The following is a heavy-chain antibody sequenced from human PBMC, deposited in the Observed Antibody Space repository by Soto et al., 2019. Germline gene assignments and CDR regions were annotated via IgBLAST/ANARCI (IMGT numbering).Heavy chain of an antibody. V-gene: IGHV4-4*02. D-gene: IGHD2-15*01. CDR1: GASISTDKW. CDR3: AKNPWGGGRCATAFDV. Sequence: QVQLQESGPGLVKPSETLSLTCTVSGASISTDKWWSWVRQPPGKGLEWLGETWHGGNTNYSPSLKSRVTMSRDKSNNPVSLRLTSGTAADTAVYYCAKNPWGGGRCATAFDVWGQGTTVTVSP. CDR2: TWHGGNT. J-gene: IGHJ3*01.